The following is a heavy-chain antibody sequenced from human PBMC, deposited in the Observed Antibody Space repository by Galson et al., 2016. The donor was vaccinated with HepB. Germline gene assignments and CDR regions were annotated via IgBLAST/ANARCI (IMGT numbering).Heavy chain of an antibody. D-gene: IGHD6-6*01. CDR1: GLIVRSNF. Sequence: SLRLSCAASGLIVRSNFMTWVRQGPGKGLEWVATIYNDGDTFYADSVKGRFSISRHNSNNILYLQMSNVTPDDTAVYYCARDGPEHGRSSGGGMDVWGQGTTVTVSS. J-gene: IGHJ6*02. CDR3: ARDGPEHGRSSGGGMDV. CDR2: IYNDGDT. V-gene: IGHV3-53*01.